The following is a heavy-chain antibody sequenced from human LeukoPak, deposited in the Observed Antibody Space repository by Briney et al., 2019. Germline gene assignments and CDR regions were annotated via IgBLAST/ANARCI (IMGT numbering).Heavy chain of an antibody. D-gene: IGHD2-8*01. CDR2: IYYSGST. J-gene: IGHJ4*02. CDR3: ARRQMDRGFDY. CDR1: GGSISSSSYY. V-gene: IGHV4-39*01. Sequence: SETLSLTCTVSGGSISSSSYYWGWIRQPPGKGLEWIGSIYYSGSTYYNPSLKSRVTISVDTSKNQLSLKLSSVTAADTAVYYCARRQMDRGFDYWGQGTLVTVSS.